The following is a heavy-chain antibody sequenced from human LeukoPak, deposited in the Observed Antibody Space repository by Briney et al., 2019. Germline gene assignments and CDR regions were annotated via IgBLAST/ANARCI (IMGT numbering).Heavy chain of an antibody. CDR1: GCSISSYY. CDR2: IYTSGTP. J-gene: IGHJ4*02. Sequence: SETLSLTCTVSGCSISSYYWSWIRQPAGKGLEWVGRIYTSGTPNYNPSLKSRATISVDKTNNQSSLKLSSVTATAPAVYYCARDAESYYYDSSGYRPRGVYFDYWGQGTLVTVSS. V-gene: IGHV4-4*07. CDR3: ARDAESYYYDSSGYRPRGVYFDY. D-gene: IGHD3-22*01.